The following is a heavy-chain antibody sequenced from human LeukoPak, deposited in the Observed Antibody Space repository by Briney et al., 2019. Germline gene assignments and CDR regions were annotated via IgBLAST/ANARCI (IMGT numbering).Heavy chain of an antibody. V-gene: IGHV4-31*03. J-gene: IGHJ4*02. CDR2: IYYSGST. CDR3: ARDYYDSSGPQD. Sequence: PSQTLSLTCTVSGGSISSGGYYWSWIRQHPGKGLEWIGYIYYSGSTYYNPSLKSRVTIPVDTSKNQFSLKLSSVTAADTAVYYCARDYYDSSGPQDWGQGTLVTVSS. CDR1: GGSISSGGYY. D-gene: IGHD3-22*01.